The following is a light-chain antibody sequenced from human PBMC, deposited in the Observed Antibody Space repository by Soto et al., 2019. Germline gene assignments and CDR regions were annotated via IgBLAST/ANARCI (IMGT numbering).Light chain of an antibody. V-gene: IGLV1-40*01. CDR2: GNN. J-gene: IGLJ1*01. CDR3: QSYDSSLSCYV. CDR1: SSNIGAGYD. Sequence: QSVLTQPPSVSGAPGESVTISCTGSSSNIGAGYDVHWYQQLPGTAPKLLIYGNNNRPSGVPDRFSGSKSGTSASLAITGLQAEDEADYYCQSYDSSLSCYVFGNGKKVTVL.